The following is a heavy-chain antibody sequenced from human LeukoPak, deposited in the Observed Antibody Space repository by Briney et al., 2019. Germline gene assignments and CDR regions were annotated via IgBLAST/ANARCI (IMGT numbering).Heavy chain of an antibody. V-gene: IGHV3-74*01. Sequence: GGSLRLSCAASGFTFSSYWMHWVRHAPGKGLVWVSRINSDGSSTSYADSVKGRFTISRDNAKNTLYLQMNSLRAEDTAVYYCARDFRYSYGIDYWGQGTLVTVSS. CDR3: ARDFRYSYGIDY. J-gene: IGHJ4*02. CDR1: GFTFSSYW. D-gene: IGHD5-18*01. CDR2: INSDGSST.